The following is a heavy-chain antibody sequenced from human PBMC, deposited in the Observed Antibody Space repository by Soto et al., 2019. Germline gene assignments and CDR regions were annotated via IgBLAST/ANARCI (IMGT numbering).Heavy chain of an antibody. CDR1: GGSISSYY. CDR2: IYYSGST. V-gene: IGHV4-59*01. D-gene: IGHD3-3*01. Sequence: PSETLSLTCTVSGGSISSYYWSWIRQPPGKGLEWIGYIYYSGSTNYNPSLKSRVTISVDTSKNQFSLKLSSVTAADTAVYYCARGGGWSGPFDYWGQGTLVTVS. CDR3: ARGGGWSGPFDY. J-gene: IGHJ4*02.